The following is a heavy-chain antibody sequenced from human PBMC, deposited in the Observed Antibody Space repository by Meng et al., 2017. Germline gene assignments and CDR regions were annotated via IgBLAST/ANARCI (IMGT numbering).Heavy chain of an antibody. V-gene: IGHV1-69*13. CDR3: GRAIATTYYYYGMDV. CDR2: IIPIFGTA. Sequence: SVKVSCKASGGTFSSYAISWVRQAPGQGLEWMGGIIPIFGTANYAQKFQGRVTITADESTSTAYMALSSLRSEDTAVYYCGRAIATTYYYYGMDVWGQGTTVTVSS. J-gene: IGHJ6*02. D-gene: IGHD6-13*01. CDR1: GGTFSSYA.